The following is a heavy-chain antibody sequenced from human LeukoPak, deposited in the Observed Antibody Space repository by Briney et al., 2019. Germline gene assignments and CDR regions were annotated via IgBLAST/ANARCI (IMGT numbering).Heavy chain of an antibody. Sequence: SCKASGGTFSSYAISWVRQAPGKGLEWVSVISGSGGSTYYADSVKGRFTFSRDNSKNTLYLQMNSLRAEDTAVYYCASGTLSSAYTISFDPWGQGTLVTVSS. CDR2: ISGSGGST. CDR1: GGTFSSYA. J-gene: IGHJ5*02. CDR3: ASGTLSSAYTISFDP. D-gene: IGHD3-22*01. V-gene: IGHV3-23*01.